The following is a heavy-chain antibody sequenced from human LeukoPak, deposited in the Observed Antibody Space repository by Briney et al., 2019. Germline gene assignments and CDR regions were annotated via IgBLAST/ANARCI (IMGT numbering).Heavy chain of an antibody. D-gene: IGHD4-11*01. Sequence: SETLSLTCTVSGGSISGYYWSWIRQPPGKGLEWIGYISYSGSTSYNSSLKSRVTISVDTSKNQFSLKLTSVTAADTAVYYCARHSLHSNYATGGIDYWGQGTLVTVSS. CDR1: GGSISGYY. J-gene: IGHJ4*02. V-gene: IGHV4-59*08. CDR2: ISYSGST. CDR3: ARHSLHSNYATGGIDY.